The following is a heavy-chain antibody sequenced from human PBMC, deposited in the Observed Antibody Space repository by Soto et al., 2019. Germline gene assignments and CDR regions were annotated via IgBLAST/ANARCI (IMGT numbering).Heavy chain of an antibody. Sequence: SETLSLTCAVYGGSGGSFSGYYWSWIRQPPGKGLEWIGEINHSGSTNYNPSLKSRVTISVDTSKNQFSLKLSSVTAADTAVYYCAGGASVAGHNWFDPWGQGTLVTVSS. CDR1: GGSGGSFSGYY. J-gene: IGHJ5*02. CDR3: AGGASVAGHNWFDP. D-gene: IGHD6-19*01. V-gene: IGHV4-34*01. CDR2: INHSGST.